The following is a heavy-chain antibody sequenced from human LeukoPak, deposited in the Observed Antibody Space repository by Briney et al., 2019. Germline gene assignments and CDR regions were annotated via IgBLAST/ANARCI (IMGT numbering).Heavy chain of an antibody. V-gene: IGHV1-69*06. J-gene: IGHJ6*03. CDR2: IIPIFGTA. CDR1: GGTFSSYA. Sequence: SVKVSCKASGGTFSSYAISWVRQAPGQGLEWMGGIIPIFGTANYAQKFQGRVTITADKSTSTAYMELSSLRAEDTAVYYCAKKGGYSYGSSGYYYMDVWGKGTTVTVSS. D-gene: IGHD5-18*01. CDR3: AKKGGYSYGSSGYYYMDV.